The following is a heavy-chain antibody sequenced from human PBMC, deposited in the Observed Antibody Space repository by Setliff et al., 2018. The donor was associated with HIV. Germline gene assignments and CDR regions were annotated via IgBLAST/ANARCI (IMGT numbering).Heavy chain of an antibody. CDR2: IYISGST. CDR3: ARGGGTGSFDY. Sequence: SETLSLTCTVSGGSITSYYWSWIRQPAGKGLEWFGLIYISGSTNYNPSFESRVTMSIDTSKNQFSLKLSSVTAADTAVYYCARGGGTGSFDYWGQGTLVTVSS. D-gene: IGHD3-16*01. CDR1: GGSITSYY. V-gene: IGHV4-4*07. J-gene: IGHJ4*02.